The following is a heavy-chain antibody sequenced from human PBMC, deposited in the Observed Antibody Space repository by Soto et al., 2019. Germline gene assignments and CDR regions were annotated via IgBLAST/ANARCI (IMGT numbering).Heavy chain of an antibody. V-gene: IGHV4-59*01. Sequence: SETLSLTCIFSGGSISSYYWSWIRQPPGKGLEWIGYIYYSGNTNYNPSLKSRVTISVDTSKNQFSLKLSSVTAADTAVYYCARIIGEYDAFDLWGLGTMVTVS. CDR1: GGSISSYY. CDR2: IYYSGNT. J-gene: IGHJ3*01. D-gene: IGHD7-27*01. CDR3: ARIIGEYDAFDL.